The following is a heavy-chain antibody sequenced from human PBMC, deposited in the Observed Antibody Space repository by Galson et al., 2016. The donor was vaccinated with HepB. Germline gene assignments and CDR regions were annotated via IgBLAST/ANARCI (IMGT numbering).Heavy chain of an antibody. CDR1: GYSFASYW. V-gene: IGHV5-51*01. CDR3: TRLRFFSAANYFYGMDV. J-gene: IGHJ6*02. Sequence: AEVKKPGESLKISCKGSGYSFASYWIGWVRQMPGKGLEYMGITFPGDSDTTYSPSFQGQVTISVDKSISTAYLQWSSLGASDTAMYYCTRLRFFSAANYFYGMDVWDQGTTVTVSS. D-gene: IGHD3-10*01. CDR2: TFPGDSDT.